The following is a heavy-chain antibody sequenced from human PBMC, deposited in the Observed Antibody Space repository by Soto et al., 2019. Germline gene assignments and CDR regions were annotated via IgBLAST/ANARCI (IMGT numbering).Heavy chain of an antibody. CDR2: INSDGSST. V-gene: IGHV3-74*01. CDR1: GFTFSSYW. CDR3: ARDLPAVAGTRGYYYYYGMDV. D-gene: IGHD6-19*01. Sequence: GGSLRLSCAASGFTFSSYWMHWVRQAPGKGLVWVSRINSDGSSTSYADSVKGRFTISRDNAKNTLYLQMNSLRAEDTAVYYCARDLPAVAGTRGYYYYYGMDVWGQGTTVTVS. J-gene: IGHJ6*02.